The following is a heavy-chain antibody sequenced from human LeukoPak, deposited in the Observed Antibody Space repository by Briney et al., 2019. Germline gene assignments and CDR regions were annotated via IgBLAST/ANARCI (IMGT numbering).Heavy chain of an antibody. V-gene: IGHV1-8*01. J-gene: IGHJ5*02. Sequence: ASVKVSCKXSGYTFTSYDINWVRQATGQGLEWMGWMNPNSGNTGYAQKFQGRVTMTRNTSISTAYMELSSLRSEDTAVYYCARRRPPMIGNWFDPWGQGTLVTVSS. CDR2: MNPNSGNT. CDR3: ARRRPPMIGNWFDP. CDR1: GYTFTSYD. D-gene: IGHD3-16*01.